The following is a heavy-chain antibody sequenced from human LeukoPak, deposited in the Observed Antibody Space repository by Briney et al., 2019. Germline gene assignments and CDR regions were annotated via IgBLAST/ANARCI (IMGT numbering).Heavy chain of an antibody. D-gene: IGHD3-10*01. CDR1: GFTVSSNS. Sequence: GGSLRLSCTVSGFTVSSNSMSWVRQAPGKGLEWVSFIYSDNTHYSDSVKGRFTISRDNSKNTLYLQMNSLRAEDTAVYYCSTTGMVRGVIRYWGQGTLVTVSS. J-gene: IGHJ4*02. CDR2: IYSDNT. CDR3: STTGMVRGVIRY. V-gene: IGHV3-53*01.